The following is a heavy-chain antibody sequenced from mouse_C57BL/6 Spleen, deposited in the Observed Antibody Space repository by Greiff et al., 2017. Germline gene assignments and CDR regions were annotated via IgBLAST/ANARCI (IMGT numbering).Heavy chain of an antibody. Sequence: QVQLQQPGTELVKPGASVKLSCKASGYTFTSYWMHWVKQRPGQGLEWIGNINPSNGGSTSNEKFKSKATLTVDKSSSTAYMQLRSLTSEDSAVYYCARGGGGYYVYFDYWGQGTTLTVSS. CDR3: ARGGGGYYVYFDY. CDR1: GYTFTSYW. V-gene: IGHV1-53*01. D-gene: IGHD2-3*01. J-gene: IGHJ2*01. CDR2: INPSNGGS.